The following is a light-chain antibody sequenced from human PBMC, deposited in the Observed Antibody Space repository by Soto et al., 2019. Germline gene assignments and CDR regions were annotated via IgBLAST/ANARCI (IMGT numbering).Light chain of an antibody. CDR3: QQYNNCLPIT. CDR1: QSVSSN. Sequence: EIVMTQSPATVSVSPGERATLSCRASQSVSSNLAWYQQKPGQATRLIIYDASTRATGIPARFSGSVSGTEVTLTVGSLQSEDFSAYYCQQYNNCLPITFGQGTRLEIK. V-gene: IGKV3-15*01. CDR2: DAS. J-gene: IGKJ5*01.